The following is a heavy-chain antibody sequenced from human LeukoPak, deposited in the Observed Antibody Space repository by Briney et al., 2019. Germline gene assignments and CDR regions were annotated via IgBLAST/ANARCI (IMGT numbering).Heavy chain of an antibody. CDR2: IYTSGST. D-gene: IGHD4-17*01. Sequence: SETLSLTCTVSGGSISSSSYYWGWIRQPPGKGLEWIGRIYTSGSTNYNPSLKSRVTMSVDTSKHQFSLKLSSVTAADTAVYYCARVPDDYGAARSRAFDIWGQGTMVTVSS. CDR3: ARVPDDYGAARSRAFDI. CDR1: GGSISSSSYY. J-gene: IGHJ3*02. V-gene: IGHV4-61*05.